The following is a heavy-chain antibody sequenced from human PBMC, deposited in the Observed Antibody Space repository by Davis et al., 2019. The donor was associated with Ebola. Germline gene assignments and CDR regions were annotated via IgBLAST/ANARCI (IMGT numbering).Heavy chain of an antibody. D-gene: IGHD6-19*01. Sequence: SETLSLTCTVSGGSISSYYWSWIRQPPGKGLEWIGYIYYSGSTNYNPSLKNRVTISVDTSENQFALKLTSVTAEDTAVYFCARDDGSGWPYGMDVWGQGTLVTVSS. CDR3: ARDDGSGWPYGMDV. J-gene: IGHJ6*02. CDR2: IYYSGST. CDR1: GGSISSYY. V-gene: IGHV4-59*01.